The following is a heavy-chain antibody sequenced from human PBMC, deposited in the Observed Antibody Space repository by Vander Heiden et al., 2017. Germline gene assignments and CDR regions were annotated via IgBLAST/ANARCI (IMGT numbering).Heavy chain of an antibody. D-gene: IGHD2-15*01. Sequence: EVQLVESGGGLVKPGGSLRLSCAASGFTFSSYSMNWVRQAPGKGLEWVSSISSSSSYIYYADSVKGRFTISRDNAKNSLYLQMNSLRAEDTAVYYCARDCSGGSCEFDYWGQGTLVTVSS. V-gene: IGHV3-21*01. CDR3: ARDCSGGSCEFDY. J-gene: IGHJ4*02. CDR2: ISSSSSYI. CDR1: GFTFSSYS.